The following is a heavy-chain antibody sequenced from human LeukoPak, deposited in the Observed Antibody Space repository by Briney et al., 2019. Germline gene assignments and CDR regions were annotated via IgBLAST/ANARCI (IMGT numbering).Heavy chain of an antibody. CDR1: GDSVSSNSAA. CDR3: AREGSSSFDY. V-gene: IGHV6-1*01. Sequence: SQTLSLTCALSGDSVSSNSAAWNWIRQSPSGGLEWLGRTYYRSKWYYDYAVSVTSRITINPDTSKNQISLHLNSVTPEDTAVYYCAREGSSSFDYWGQGTLVTVSS. D-gene: IGHD3-10*01. J-gene: IGHJ4*02. CDR2: TYYRSKWYY.